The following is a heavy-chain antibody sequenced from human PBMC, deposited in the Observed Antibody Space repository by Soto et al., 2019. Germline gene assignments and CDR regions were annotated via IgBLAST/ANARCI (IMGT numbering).Heavy chain of an antibody. Sequence: SETLSLTCAVSGGSISSGGYSWNWIRQAPGMGLEWIGYIYLSGSAYYNPSLKSRVTLSVDTSKNQFSLKLSSVTAADTAVYYCARQYISGYPSGLDVWGQGTTVTVSS. CDR2: IYLSGSA. V-gene: IGHV4-30-2*02. J-gene: IGHJ6*02. D-gene: IGHD3-22*01. CDR1: GGSISSGGYS. CDR3: ARQYISGYPSGLDV.